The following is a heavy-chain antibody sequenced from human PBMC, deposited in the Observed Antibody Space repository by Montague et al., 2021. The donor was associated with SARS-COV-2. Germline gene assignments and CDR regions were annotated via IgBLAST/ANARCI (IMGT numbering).Heavy chain of an antibody. CDR2: IGTAGDT. V-gene: IGHV3-13*04. D-gene: IGHD6-13*01. J-gene: IGHJ6*02. Sequence: SLRLSCAASGFTFSSYDMHWVRQATGKGLEWVSAIGTAGDTYYPGSVKGRFTISRENAKNSLYLQMNSLRARDTAVYYCARATHDSSSWTYYYYYVMDVWGQGTTVTVSS. CDR1: GFTFSSYD. CDR3: ARATHDSSSWTYYYYYVMDV.